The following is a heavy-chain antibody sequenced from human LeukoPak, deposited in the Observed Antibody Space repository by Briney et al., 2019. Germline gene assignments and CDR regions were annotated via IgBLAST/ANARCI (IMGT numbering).Heavy chain of an antibody. CDR1: GFTFSSYG. D-gene: IGHD6-19*01. J-gene: IGHJ3*01. Sequence: GGSLRLSCAASGFTFSSYGMHWVRQTPGKGLEWVALVSFDGSIEYYVDSVKGRFTISRDNSKNTLFLQMNSLRPEDTAVYYCAKDSDIAVAGSDDALDVWGQGTMVTVSS. V-gene: IGHV3-30*18. CDR2: VSFDGSIE. CDR3: AKDSDIAVAGSDDALDV.